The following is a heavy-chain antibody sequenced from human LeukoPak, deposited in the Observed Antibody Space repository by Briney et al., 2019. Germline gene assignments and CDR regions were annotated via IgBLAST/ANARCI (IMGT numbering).Heavy chain of an antibody. J-gene: IGHJ4*02. CDR2: ISGSGGST. Sequence: GGSLRHSCAASGFTFSSYAMSWVRQAPGKGLEWVSVISGSGGSTYYADSVKGRFTISRDNSKNTLYLQMNSLRAEDTAAYFCAKDFWALGGSIDSWGQGTLVTVSS. D-gene: IGHD3-10*01. CDR1: GFTFSSYA. CDR3: AKDFWALGGSIDS. V-gene: IGHV3-23*01.